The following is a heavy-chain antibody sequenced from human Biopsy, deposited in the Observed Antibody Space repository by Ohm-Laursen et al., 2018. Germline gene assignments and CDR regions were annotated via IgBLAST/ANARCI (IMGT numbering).Heavy chain of an antibody. J-gene: IGHJ6*02. V-gene: IGHV3-7*01. CDR1: GFTFSSFW. Sequence: SLRLSCAASGFTFSSFWMSWVRQAPGKGLEWVANIKQDGSEKNYVDSVKGRFTISRDNAKNSLLLQMNRLRVEDTAVHYCARGRSMDVWGQGTTVTVSS. CDR3: ARGRSMDV. CDR2: IKQDGSEK.